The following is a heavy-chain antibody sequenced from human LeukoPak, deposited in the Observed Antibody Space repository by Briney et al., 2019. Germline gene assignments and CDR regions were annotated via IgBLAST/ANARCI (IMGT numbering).Heavy chain of an antibody. Sequence: GGSLRLSCAASGFTFSSYAMSWVRQAPGKGLEWVAVISYDGSNKYYADSVKGRFTISRDNAKNSLYPQMNSLRAEDTAVYYCARVFTRGGHDPLLYFDYWGQGTLVTVSS. CDR1: GFTFSSYA. D-gene: IGHD5-12*01. J-gene: IGHJ4*02. CDR2: ISYDGSNK. V-gene: IGHV3-30-3*01. CDR3: ARVFTRGGHDPLLYFDY.